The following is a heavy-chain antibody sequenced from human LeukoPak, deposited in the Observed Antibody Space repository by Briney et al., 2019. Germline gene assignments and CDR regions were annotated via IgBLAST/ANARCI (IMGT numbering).Heavy chain of an antibody. Sequence: GESLKISCKGSGYSFTSYWIGRVRQMPGKGLEWMGIIYPGDSDTRYSPSFQGQVTISADKSISTAYLQWSSLKASDTAMYYCARRQQLVLGTNWFDPWGQGTLVTVSS. V-gene: IGHV5-51*01. D-gene: IGHD6-13*01. CDR1: GYSFTSYW. J-gene: IGHJ5*02. CDR2: IYPGDSDT. CDR3: ARRQQLVLGTNWFDP.